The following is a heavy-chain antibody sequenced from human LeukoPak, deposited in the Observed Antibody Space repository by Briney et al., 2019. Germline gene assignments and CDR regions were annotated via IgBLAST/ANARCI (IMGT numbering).Heavy chain of an antibody. J-gene: IGHJ5*02. CDR2: INHSGST. Sequence: PSETLSLTCAVYGGSFSGYYWSWIRQPPGKGLEWIGEINHSGSTNYNPSLKSRVTISVDTSKNQFSLKLSSVTAADTAVYYCARGGRSSSWYLRGNWFDPWGQGTLVTVSS. CDR1: GGSFSGYY. D-gene: IGHD6-13*01. CDR3: ARGGRSSSWYLRGNWFDP. V-gene: IGHV4-34*01.